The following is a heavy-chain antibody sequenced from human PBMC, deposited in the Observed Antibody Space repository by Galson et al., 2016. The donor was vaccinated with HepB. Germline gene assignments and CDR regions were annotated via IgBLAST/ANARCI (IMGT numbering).Heavy chain of an antibody. CDR3: AAGRGGTAADY. J-gene: IGHJ4*02. CDR1: GLSFSSYA. V-gene: IGHV3-23*01. Sequence: SLRLSCAASGLSFSSYAMQWVRQAPGKGLEWVSTVSGSGAATYYADSVKGRITISRDNSKSSVFLDMTGLRADDAAVYFCAAGRGGTAADYWGQGTLVTVSS. D-gene: IGHD1-7*01. CDR2: VSGSGAAT.